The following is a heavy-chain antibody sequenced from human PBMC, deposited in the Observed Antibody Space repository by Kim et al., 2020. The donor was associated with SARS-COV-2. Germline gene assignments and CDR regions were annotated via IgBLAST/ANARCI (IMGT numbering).Heavy chain of an antibody. CDR3: ARVAQSIGLTGGGYYYGMDV. CDR2: IIPIFGTA. Sequence: SVKVSCKASGGTFSSYAISWVRQAPGQGLEWMGGIIPIFGTANYAQKFQGRVTITADESTSTAYMELSSLRSEDTAVYYCARVAQSIGLTGGGYYYGMDVWGQGTTVTVSS. V-gene: IGHV1-69*13. J-gene: IGHJ6*02. D-gene: IGHD2-15*01. CDR1: GGTFSSYA.